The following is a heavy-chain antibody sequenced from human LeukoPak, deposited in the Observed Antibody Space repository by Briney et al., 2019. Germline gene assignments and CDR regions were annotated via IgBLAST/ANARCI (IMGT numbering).Heavy chain of an antibody. CDR2: VYHSGIT. Sequence: ASETLSLTCTVSGASVTNTNYYWAWIRQPPGEGLEWIGSVYHSGITYYTPSLKSRVSISVDTSKNQFSLKVTSVTAADTAVYYCAREWQYQFDSWGQGSLVTVSS. V-gene: IGHV4-39*07. J-gene: IGHJ4*02. D-gene: IGHD4-11*01. CDR3: AREWQYQFDS. CDR1: GASVTNTNYY.